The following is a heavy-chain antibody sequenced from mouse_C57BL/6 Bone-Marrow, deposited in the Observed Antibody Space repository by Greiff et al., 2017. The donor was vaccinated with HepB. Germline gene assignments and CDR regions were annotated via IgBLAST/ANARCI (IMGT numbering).Heavy chain of an antibody. D-gene: IGHD1-1*01. CDR3: AREGYYYGSSYDY. J-gene: IGHJ2*01. CDR1: GYTFTSYW. Sequence: QVKLQQPGAELVKPGASVKMSCKASGYTFTSYWITWVKQRPGQGLEWIGDIYPGSGSTNYNEKFKSKATLTVDTSSSTAYMQLSSLTSEDSAVYYCAREGYYYGSSYDYWGQGTTLTVSS. V-gene: IGHV1-55*01. CDR2: IYPGSGST.